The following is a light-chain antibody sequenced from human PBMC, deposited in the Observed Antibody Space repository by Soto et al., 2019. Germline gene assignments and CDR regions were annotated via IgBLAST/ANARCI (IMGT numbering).Light chain of an antibody. J-gene: IGKJ5*01. V-gene: IGKV1-9*01. CDR1: HDISTY. CDR2: DAS. CDR3: QQYNSYPIT. Sequence: DIQLTQSPSFLSASVGDRVTITCRASHDISTYLAWYQQKPGKAPKLLIYDASSLESGVPSRFSGSGSGTEFTLTISSLQPDDFATYYCQQYNSYPITFGQGTRLE.